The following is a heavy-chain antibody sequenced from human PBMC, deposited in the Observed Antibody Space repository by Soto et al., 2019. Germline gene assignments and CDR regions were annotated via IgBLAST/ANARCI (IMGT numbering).Heavy chain of an antibody. CDR3: ALPRSSGWSDTYFVD. CDR1: GFTFSDHY. CDR2: IRDKPMGYTT. V-gene: IGHV3-72*01. Sequence: PGGSLRLSCVVSGFTFSDHYMDWVRQAPGKGLEWVGRIRDKPMGYTTEYAASVKGRFTISRDDSRNSLFLQLNSLKTEDTAVYYCALPRSSGWSDTYFVDWGQGSLVTVSS. D-gene: IGHD6-19*01. J-gene: IGHJ4*02.